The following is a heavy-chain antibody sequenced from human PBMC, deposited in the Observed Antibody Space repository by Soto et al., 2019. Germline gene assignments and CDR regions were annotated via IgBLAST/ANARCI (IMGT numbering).Heavy chain of an antibody. CDR1: GGSISSGNSYS. Sequence: QLQLQESGSGLVKPSQTLSLTCAVSGGSISSGNSYSWSWIRQPPGKGLEWIGSISHTGSTSYTPSLKGRVTMSVDKSKTQVSLKLSSVTAADMAVYYCARAVAPYLGTWFDPWGQGTLVIVSS. CDR3: ARAVAPYLGTWFDP. CDR2: ISHTGST. J-gene: IGHJ5*02. D-gene: IGHD3-16*01. V-gene: IGHV4-30-2*01.